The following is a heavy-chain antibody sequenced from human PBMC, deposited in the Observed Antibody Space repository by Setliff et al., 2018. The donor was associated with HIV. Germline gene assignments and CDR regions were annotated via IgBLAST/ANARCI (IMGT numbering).Heavy chain of an antibody. D-gene: IGHD3-3*01. V-gene: IGHV4-4*07. CDR1: GGSISSYY. CDR2: IYTSGST. Sequence: SETLSLTCSVSGGSISSYYWNWIRQPAGKGREWIGRIYTSGSTNYNPSLKSRVTISIDTSKNQFSLKLTSVTAADTAVYYCARLDSTIFGVVIIRDYWGQGTLVTVS. CDR3: ARLDSTIFGVVIIRDY. J-gene: IGHJ4*02.